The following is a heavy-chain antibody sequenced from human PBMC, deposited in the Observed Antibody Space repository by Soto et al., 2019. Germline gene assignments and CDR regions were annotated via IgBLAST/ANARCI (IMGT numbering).Heavy chain of an antibody. Sequence: EVQLVESGGGLVQPGGSLRLSCAASGFTFSSYWMSWVRQAPGKGLEWVANIKQDGSEKYYVDSVKGRFTISRDNAKNSLNLQMNSLRAEDTAVYYGARVTDYYESSGYFDDWGQGTLVTVSS. D-gene: IGHD3-22*01. CDR3: ARVTDYYESSGYFDD. J-gene: IGHJ4*02. CDR1: GFTFSSYW. V-gene: IGHV3-7*01. CDR2: IKQDGSEK.